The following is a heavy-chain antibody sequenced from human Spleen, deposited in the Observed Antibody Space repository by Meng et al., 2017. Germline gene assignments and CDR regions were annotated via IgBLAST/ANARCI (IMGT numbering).Heavy chain of an antibody. CDR3: ERMVNGLVSIDY. Sequence: SVKVSCKASGGTFSSYAISWLRQAPGQGLKWMGGIIPIFGTANYTQKFQGRVTSTADKYTSTAYMELSSLRSEDTAVYYCERMVNGLVSIDYWGQGTLVTVSS. J-gene: IGHJ4*02. D-gene: IGHD5-18*01. CDR2: IIPIFGTA. V-gene: IGHV1-69*06. CDR1: GGTFSSYA.